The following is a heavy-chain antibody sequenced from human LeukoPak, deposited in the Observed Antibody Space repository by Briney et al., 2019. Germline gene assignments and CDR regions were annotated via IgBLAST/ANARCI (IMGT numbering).Heavy chain of an antibody. V-gene: IGHV4-34*01. Sequence: SETLSLTCAVYGGSFSGYYWSWIRQPPGKGLEWIGEINHSGSTNYNPSLQSRVTISVDTSKNQFSLKVSSVSAADTAVYYCARGNRPYGEHEAFDIWGHGTTVTVSP. J-gene: IGHJ3*02. D-gene: IGHD3-10*01. CDR1: GGSFSGYY. CDR2: INHSGST. CDR3: ARGNRPYGEHEAFDI.